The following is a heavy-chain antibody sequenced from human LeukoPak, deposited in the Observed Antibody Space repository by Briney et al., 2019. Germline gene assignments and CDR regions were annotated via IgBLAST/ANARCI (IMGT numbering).Heavy chain of an antibody. CDR1: GDSISSNNFY. J-gene: IGHJ4*02. Sequence: LETLSLTCTVSGDSISSNNFYWDWIRQPPGKGLEWIGSAYYSGTTYYNPSLKSRVTISIDTSKNQFSLKLSSVTAADTAVYYCARESSGWYFFDYWGQGTLVTVSS. CDR3: ARESSGWYFFDY. D-gene: IGHD6-19*01. V-gene: IGHV4-39*01. CDR2: AYYSGTT.